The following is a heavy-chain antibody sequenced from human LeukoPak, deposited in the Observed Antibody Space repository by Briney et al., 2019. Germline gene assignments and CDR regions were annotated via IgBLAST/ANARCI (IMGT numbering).Heavy chain of an antibody. Sequence: SETLSLACAVYGGSFSGYYWSWIRQPPGKGLEWIGEINHSGSTNYNPSLKSRVTISVDTSKNQFSLKLSSVTAADTAVYYCARPAGGDDYWGQGTLVTVSS. CDR3: ARPAGGDDY. J-gene: IGHJ4*02. CDR2: INHSGST. D-gene: IGHD3-16*01. V-gene: IGHV4-34*01. CDR1: GGSFSGYY.